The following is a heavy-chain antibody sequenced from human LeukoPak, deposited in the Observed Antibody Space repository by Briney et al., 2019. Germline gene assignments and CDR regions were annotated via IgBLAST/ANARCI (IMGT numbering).Heavy chain of an antibody. CDR2: ISSSGSTI. J-gene: IGHJ4*02. V-gene: IGHV3-48*03. D-gene: IGHD6-13*01. Sequence: GGSLRLSCAASGFTFSSYEMNWVRQAPGKGLEWVSYISSSGSTIYYADSVKGRFTISRDNAKNSLYLQMNSLRAEDTAVYYCARSWVAAAGYWGQGTLVTVSS. CDR1: GFTFSSYE. CDR3: ARSWVAAAGY.